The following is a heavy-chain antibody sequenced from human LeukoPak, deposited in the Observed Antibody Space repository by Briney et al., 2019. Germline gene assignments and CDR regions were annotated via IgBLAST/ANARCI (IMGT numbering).Heavy chain of an antibody. CDR1: GYTLTELS. V-gene: IGHV1-24*01. CDR3: AKTPLAVAPGDYSDY. J-gene: IGHJ4*02. Sequence: ASVKVSCKVSGYTLTELSMHWVRQAPGKGLEWMGGFDPEDGETIYAQKFQGRVTMTEDTSTDTAYMELSSLRAEDTAVYYCAKTPLAVAPGDYSDYWGQGTLVTVSS. CDR2: FDPEDGET. D-gene: IGHD6-19*01.